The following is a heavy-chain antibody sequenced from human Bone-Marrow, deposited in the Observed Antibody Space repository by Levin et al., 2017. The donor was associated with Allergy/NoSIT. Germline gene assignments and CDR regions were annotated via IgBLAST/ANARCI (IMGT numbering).Heavy chain of an antibody. CDR2: IKRNVDGGTT. V-gene: IGHV3-15*01. Sequence: GESLKISCGASGFTFNNAWMSWVRQAPGKGLEWVGRIKRNVDGGTTDYAAPVEGRFTISRDDSKNTLYLQMNSLKTEDTAVYYCTNHNGLDVWGQGTTVTVSS. J-gene: IGHJ6*02. CDR3: TNHNGLDV. CDR1: GFTFNNAW.